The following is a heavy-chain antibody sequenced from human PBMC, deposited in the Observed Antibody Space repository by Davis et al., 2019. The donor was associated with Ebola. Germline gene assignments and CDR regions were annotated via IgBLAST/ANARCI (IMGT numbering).Heavy chain of an antibody. CDR3: ARVILWFGEPSGMDV. CDR2: ISYDGSNK. J-gene: IGHJ6*04. CDR1: GFTFSSYG. Sequence: GGSLRLSCAASGFTFSSYGMHWVRQAPGKGLEWVAVISYDGSNKYYADSVKGRFTISRDNSKNTLYLQMNSLRAEDTAVYYCARVILWFGEPSGMDVWGKGTTVTVSS. V-gene: IGHV3-30*03. D-gene: IGHD3-10*01.